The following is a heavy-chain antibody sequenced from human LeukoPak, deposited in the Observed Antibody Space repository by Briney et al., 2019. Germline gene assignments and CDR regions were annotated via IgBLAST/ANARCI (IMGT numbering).Heavy chain of an antibody. CDR3: ARGGSRYLAH. V-gene: IGHV3-7*04. CDR1: GFTFSSTW. J-gene: IGHJ5*02. CDR2: IKEDGSEK. Sequence: GGSLRLSCVGSGFTFSSTWMSWVRQAPGKGLEWVARIKEDGSEKYYVDSAKGRFTISRDNAKNSLYLEMNSLRPEDTAVYYCARGGSRYLAHWGQGTLVTVSS. D-gene: IGHD3-16*02.